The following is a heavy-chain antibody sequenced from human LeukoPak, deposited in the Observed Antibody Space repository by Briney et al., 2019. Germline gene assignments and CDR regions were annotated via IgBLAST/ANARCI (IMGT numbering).Heavy chain of an antibody. CDR1: GYTFTDYF. CDR2: INPNTGGT. CDR3: ARSVGGSSEYKFDY. D-gene: IGHD6-6*01. J-gene: IGHJ4*02. V-gene: IGHV1-2*02. Sequence: ASVKVSCKASGYTFTDYFMHWVRQAPGQGLEWMGWINPNTGGTNYAQKFQGRVTMTRDTSISTAYIELSRLRSDDTAVYYCARSVGGSSEYKFDYWGQGTLVTVSS.